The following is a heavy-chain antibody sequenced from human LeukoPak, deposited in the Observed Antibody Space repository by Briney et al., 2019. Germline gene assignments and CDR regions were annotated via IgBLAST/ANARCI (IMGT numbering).Heavy chain of an antibody. Sequence: GRSLRLSCATSGFTFSSYTINWVRQAPGKGLEWVSSISSSSSYIYYADSMKGRITVSRDNAKNSLYLQMNSLRAEDAAVYYCARGVGATPAFFDYWGQGTLVTVSS. CDR2: ISSSSSYI. CDR1: GFTFSSYT. CDR3: ARGVGATPAFFDY. V-gene: IGHV3-21*01. D-gene: IGHD1-26*01. J-gene: IGHJ4*02.